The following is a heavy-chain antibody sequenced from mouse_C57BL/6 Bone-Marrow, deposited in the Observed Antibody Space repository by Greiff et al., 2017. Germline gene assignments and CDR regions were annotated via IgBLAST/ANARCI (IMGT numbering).Heavy chain of an antibody. CDR3: ARHDDYYWYFDV. D-gene: IGHD2-4*01. CDR1: GFSLTSYG. V-gene: IGHV2-6-1*01. Sequence: VNVVESGPGLVAPSQSLSITCTVSGFSLTSYGVHRVRQPPGKGLEWLVVIWSDGSTTYNSALKSRLSISKDNSKSQVFLKMNSLQTDDTAMYYCARHDDYYWYFDVWGTGTTVTVSS. CDR2: IWSDGST. J-gene: IGHJ1*03.